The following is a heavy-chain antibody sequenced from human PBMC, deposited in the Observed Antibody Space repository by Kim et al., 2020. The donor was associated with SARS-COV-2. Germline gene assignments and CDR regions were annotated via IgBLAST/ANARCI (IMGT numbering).Heavy chain of an antibody. D-gene: IGHD3-10*01. V-gene: IGHV3-73*01. J-gene: IGHJ6*02. CDR1: GFTFSGSA. CDR2: IRSKANSYAT. CDR3: TRLSITMVRGVMEGPYGMDV. Sequence: GGSLRLSCAASGFTFSGSAMHWVRQASGKGLEWVGRIRSKANSYATAYAASVKGRFTISRDDSKNTAYLQMNSLKTEDTAVYYCTRLSITMVRGVMEGPYGMDVWGQGTTVTVSS.